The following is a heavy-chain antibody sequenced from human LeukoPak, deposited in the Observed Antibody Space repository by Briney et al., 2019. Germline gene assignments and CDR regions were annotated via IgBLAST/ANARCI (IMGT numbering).Heavy chain of an antibody. V-gene: IGHV1-2*02. J-gene: IGHJ4*02. CDR3: AREGRRIAASLEPDY. CDR1: GYTFTGYY. CDR2: TNPNSGGT. Sequence: GASVKVSCKASGYTFTGYYMHWVRQAPGQGLEWMGWTNPNSGGTNYAQKFQGRVTMTKDTSISTAYMELSRLGSDDTAVYCCAREGRRIAASLEPDYWGQGTLVTVSS. D-gene: IGHD6-6*01.